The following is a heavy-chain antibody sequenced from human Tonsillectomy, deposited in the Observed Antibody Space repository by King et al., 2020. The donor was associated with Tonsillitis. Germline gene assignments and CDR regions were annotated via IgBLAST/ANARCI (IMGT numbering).Heavy chain of an antibody. Sequence: VQLQESGPGLAKPSETLSLTCTVSGGSISSYYWSWIRQPPGKGLEWIGYVYYSGSTNYNPSLKSRVTMSVDTSKNRFSLKLSSVTAADTAVYYCARRGHNENYYAAFDIWGQGTMVTVSS. CDR1: GGSISSYY. CDR2: VYYSGST. D-gene: IGHD1-26*01. V-gene: IGHV4-59*08. CDR3: ARRGHNENYYAAFDI. J-gene: IGHJ3*02.